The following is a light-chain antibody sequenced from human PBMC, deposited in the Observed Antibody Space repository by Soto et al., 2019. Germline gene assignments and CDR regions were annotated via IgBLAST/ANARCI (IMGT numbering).Light chain of an antibody. CDR3: YSYTTSSTYV. CDR2: DVS. V-gene: IGLV2-14*01. J-gene: IGLJ1*01. CDR1: SSDVGGYNY. Sequence: QSALTQPASVSGAPVESSTIFYSGTSSDVGGYNYVSWYQQHPGKAPQVMIYDVSNRPSGVSNRFSGSKSGNTASLTISGLQAEDEADYYCYSYTTSSTYVFGTGNKVTVL.